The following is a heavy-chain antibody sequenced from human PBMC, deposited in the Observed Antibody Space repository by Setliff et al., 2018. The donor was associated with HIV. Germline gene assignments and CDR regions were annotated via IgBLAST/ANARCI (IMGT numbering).Heavy chain of an antibody. CDR2: INPNSGVT. CDR1: GYTFTGYY. CDR3: ARDLSLDIAAAGADY. D-gene: IGHD6-13*01. J-gene: IGHJ4*02. Sequence: ASVKVSCKASGYTFTGYYMHWVRQAPGQGLEWMGWINPNSGVTNYAQNFQGRVTMTRETSISTAYMELSRLRSDDTAVYYCARDLSLDIAAAGADYWGQGTLVTVSS. V-gene: IGHV1-2*02.